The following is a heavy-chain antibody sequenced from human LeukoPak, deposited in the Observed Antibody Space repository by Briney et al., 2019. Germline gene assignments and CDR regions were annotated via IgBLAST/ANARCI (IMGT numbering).Heavy chain of an antibody. CDR2: ISAYNGNT. CDR3: ARAYDSSGYHLLDAFDI. CDR1: GYTFTSYG. J-gene: IGHJ3*02. Sequence: ASVKVSCKASGYTFTSYGISWVRQAPGQGLEWMGWISAYNGNTNYAQKLQGRVTMTTDTSTSTAYMELRSLRSDDTAVYYCARAYDSSGYHLLDAFDIWGEGTMATVSS. D-gene: IGHD3-22*01. V-gene: IGHV1-18*01.